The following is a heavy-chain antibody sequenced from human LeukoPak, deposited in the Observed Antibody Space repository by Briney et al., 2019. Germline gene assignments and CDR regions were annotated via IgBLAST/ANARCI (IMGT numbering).Heavy chain of an antibody. CDR1: GYTFTSYG. CDR3: ARGTRGDFWSGYHPLDY. Sequence: ASVKVSCKASGYTFTSYGISWVRQAPGQGLEWMGWISAYNGNTNYAQKLQGRVTMTTDTSTSTAYMELRSLRSDDTAVYYCARGTRGDFWSGYHPLDYWGQGTLVTVSS. J-gene: IGHJ4*02. CDR2: ISAYNGNT. V-gene: IGHV1-18*01. D-gene: IGHD3-3*01.